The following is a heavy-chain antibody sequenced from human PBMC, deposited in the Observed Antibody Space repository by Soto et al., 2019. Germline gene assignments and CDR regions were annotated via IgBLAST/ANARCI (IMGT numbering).Heavy chain of an antibody. CDR3: ARTPLL. J-gene: IGHJ4*02. D-gene: IGHD1-26*01. Sequence: PSETLSLTCTISGGSISSDGYCWRWIRQHPGKGLEWIGYIYYSGSNYYNPCLKSRVTISVDRSKNQFSLKLNSVTAADTAVYYCARTPLLWGQGTLVTVSS. CDR2: IYYSGSN. V-gene: IGHV4-31*03. CDR1: GGSISSDGYC.